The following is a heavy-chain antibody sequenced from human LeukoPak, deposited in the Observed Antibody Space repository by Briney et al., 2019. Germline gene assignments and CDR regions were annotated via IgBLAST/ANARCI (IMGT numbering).Heavy chain of an antibody. CDR1: GGSISGYY. V-gene: IGHV4-4*07. J-gene: IGHJ4*02. CDR2: IYARGST. CDR3: AGDREGVVIFDY. Sequence: SETLSLTCTVSGGSISGYYWSWIRQPAGKGPGWIGRIYARGSTNYNPSLNSRVTMSVDTSKNQFSLELSSVTAADTAVYYCAGDREGVVIFDYWGQGTLVTVSS. D-gene: IGHD3-10*01.